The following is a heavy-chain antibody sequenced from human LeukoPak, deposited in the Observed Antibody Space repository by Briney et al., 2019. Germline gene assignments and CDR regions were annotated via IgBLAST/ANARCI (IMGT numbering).Heavy chain of an antibody. J-gene: IGHJ4*02. V-gene: IGHV4-34*01. CDR2: INHSGST. Sequence: SETLSLTCAVYGGSFSGYYWSWIRQPPGKGLEWIGEINHSGSTNYNPSLKSRVTISVDTSKNQFSLKLSSVTAADTAVYYCARGYQDRYYFDYWGQGTLSPSPQ. CDR3: ARGYQDRYYFDY. CDR1: GGSFSGYY.